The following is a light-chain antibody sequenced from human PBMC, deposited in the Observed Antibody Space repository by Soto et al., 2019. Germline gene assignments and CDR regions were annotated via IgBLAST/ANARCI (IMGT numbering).Light chain of an antibody. Sequence: QSVLTQPASVSGYPGQSITISCTGTSSDVGGYNYVSWYQQHPGKAPKLMIYEVGNRPSGVSNRFSGSKSGNTASLTISGLQAEDEADYYCSSYTTSSTLVFGGGTQLTVL. CDR3: SSYTTSSTLV. J-gene: IGLJ3*02. CDR2: EVG. CDR1: SSDVGGYNY. V-gene: IGLV2-14*01.